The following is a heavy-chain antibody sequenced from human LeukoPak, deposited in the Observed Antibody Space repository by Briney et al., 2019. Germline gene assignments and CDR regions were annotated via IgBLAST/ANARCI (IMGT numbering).Heavy chain of an antibody. V-gene: IGHV3-11*01. Sequence: GGSLRLSCAASGFTFSDYYMSWIRQAPGKGLEWVSHISSSGSTAYYADSAKGRFTISRDNAKNSLYLLMESLRAEDTAVYYCARDQYGSGQGAWFDPWGQGTLVTVSS. CDR3: ARDQYGSGQGAWFDP. CDR1: GFTFSDYY. CDR2: ISSSGSTA. J-gene: IGHJ5*02. D-gene: IGHD3-10*01.